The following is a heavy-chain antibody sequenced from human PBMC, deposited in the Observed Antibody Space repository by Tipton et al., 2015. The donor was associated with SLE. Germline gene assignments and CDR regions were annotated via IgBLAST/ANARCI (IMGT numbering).Heavy chain of an antibody. Sequence: SLRLSCAASGFPFSLYNMNWVRQAPGKGLEWISYISSSGSTIYYADSVKGRFTISRDNAKNSLHLQMTSLRVEDTAMYYCARDWSHYDGRDYFDHWGQGTLATVSS. D-gene: IGHD1-26*01. CDR1: GFPFSLYN. V-gene: IGHV3-48*01. J-gene: IGHJ4*02. CDR3: ARDWSHYDGRDYFDH. CDR2: ISSSGSTI.